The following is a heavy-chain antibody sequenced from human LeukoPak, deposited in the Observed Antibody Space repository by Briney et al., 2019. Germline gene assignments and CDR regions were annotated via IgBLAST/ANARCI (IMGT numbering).Heavy chain of an antibody. Sequence: PSETLSLTCTVSGYSISSGYYWGWIRQPPGKGLEWIGNIFHSGSTYYNPSLKSGISISLDTSKNQFSLILNSVTAADTAVYYCARAGCAGDCPWGYWGQGTLVTVSS. CDR3: ARAGCAGDCPWGY. V-gene: IGHV4-38-2*02. CDR1: GYSISSGYY. D-gene: IGHD2-21*02. CDR2: IFHSGST. J-gene: IGHJ4*02.